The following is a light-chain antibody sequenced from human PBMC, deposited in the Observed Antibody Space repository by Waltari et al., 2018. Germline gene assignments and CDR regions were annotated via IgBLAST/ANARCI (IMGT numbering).Light chain of an antibody. V-gene: IGKV1-13*02. CDR2: DAS. CDR1: QGISSA. CDR3: QQFNTYPYT. Sequence: AIQLTQSPSSLSASVGDRVTITCRASQGISSALAWYQQKPGNAPKLLIYDASRLETGVPSRFSGSGSGTDFSLTISGLQPVDFATYHCQQFNTYPYTFGQGTKVEIK. J-gene: IGKJ2*01.